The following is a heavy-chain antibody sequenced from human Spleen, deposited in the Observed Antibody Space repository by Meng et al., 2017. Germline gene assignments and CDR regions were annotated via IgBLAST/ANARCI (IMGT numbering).Heavy chain of an antibody. V-gene: IGHV3-23*05. CDR1: GFTFSSCG. CDR3: ARGLFHFDSRGYPPPNY. CDR2: INNDGDNR. J-gene: IGHJ4*02. Sequence: GGSLRLSCVASGFTFSSCGMAWVRQAPGKGLEWVSTINNDGDNRHYADSVKGRFIISRDNSKDTLFLQMNGLRAEDTAIYYCARGLFHFDSRGYPPPNYWGQGTLVTVSS. D-gene: IGHD3-22*01.